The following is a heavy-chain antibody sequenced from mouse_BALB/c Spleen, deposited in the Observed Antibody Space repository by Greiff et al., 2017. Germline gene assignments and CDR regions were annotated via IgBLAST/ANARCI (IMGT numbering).Heavy chain of an antibody. CDR3: AREGFYYFDY. V-gene: IGHV5-6-5*01. J-gene: IGHJ2*01. CDR1: GFTFSSYA. CDR2: ISSGGST. Sequence: EVKLVESGGGLVKPGGSLKLSCAASGFTFSSYAMSWVRQTPEKRLEWVASISSGGSTYYPDSVKGRFTISRDNARNILYLQMSSLRSEDTAMYYCAREGFYYFDYWGQGTTLTVSS.